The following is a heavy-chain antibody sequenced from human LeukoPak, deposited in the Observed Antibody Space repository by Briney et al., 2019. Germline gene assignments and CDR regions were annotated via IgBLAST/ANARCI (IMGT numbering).Heavy chain of an antibody. CDR1: GGSISSYY. Sequence: PSETLSLTCTVSGGSISSYYWSWIRQPPGKGLEWIGYIYYSGSTSYNPSLKSRVTISVDTSKKRFSLKLSSVTAADTAFYYCARYIVSYPHDAFDIWGQGTMVTVSS. D-gene: IGHD1-26*01. J-gene: IGHJ3*02. CDR3: ARYIVSYPHDAFDI. V-gene: IGHV4-59*01. CDR2: IYYSGST.